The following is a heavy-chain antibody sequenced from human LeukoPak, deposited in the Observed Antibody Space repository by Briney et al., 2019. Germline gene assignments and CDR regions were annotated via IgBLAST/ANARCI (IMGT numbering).Heavy chain of an antibody. D-gene: IGHD3-10*01. CDR1: GGSISSSNW. Sequence: PSETLSLTCAVSGGSISSSNWWSWVRQPPGKGLEWIGEIYHSGSTNYNPSLKSRVTISVDKSKNQFSLKLSSVTAADTAVYYCARDKNDGNYGSGIDYWGQGTLVTVSS. CDR2: IYHSGST. CDR3: ARDKNDGNYGSGIDY. J-gene: IGHJ4*02. V-gene: IGHV4-4*02.